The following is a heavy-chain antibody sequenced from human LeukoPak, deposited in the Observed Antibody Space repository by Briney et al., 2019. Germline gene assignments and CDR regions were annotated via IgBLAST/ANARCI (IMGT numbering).Heavy chain of an antibody. Sequence: ASVKVSCKASGYTFTSYDINWVRQATGQELEWMGWMNPNSGNTGYAQKFQGRVTMTRNTSISTAYMELSSLRSEDTAVYYCARGYRYYDSSGYYSVDYWGQGTLVTVSS. CDR1: GYTFTSYD. V-gene: IGHV1-8*01. CDR2: MNPNSGNT. J-gene: IGHJ4*02. D-gene: IGHD3-22*01. CDR3: ARGYRYYDSSGYYSVDY.